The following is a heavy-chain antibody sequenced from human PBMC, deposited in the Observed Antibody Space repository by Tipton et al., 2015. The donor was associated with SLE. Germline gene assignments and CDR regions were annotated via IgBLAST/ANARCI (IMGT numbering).Heavy chain of an antibody. D-gene: IGHD6-25*01. CDR2: VFDTGYT. J-gene: IGHJ4*02. V-gene: IGHV4-39*01. Sequence: GLVKPSETLSLTYHVAGGRIRNSPYYWAWIRRPRGRRLEWIGSVFDTGYTAYNPSLEGRMSISVDTSNNEFSLKLSSVTAADTAVYCCARQDLGRAATLTFDIWGLGTLVTVSS. CDR3: ARQDLGRAATLTFDI. CDR1: GGRIRNSPYY.